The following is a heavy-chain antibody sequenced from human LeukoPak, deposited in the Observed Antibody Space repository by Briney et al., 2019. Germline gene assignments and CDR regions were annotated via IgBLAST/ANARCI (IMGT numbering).Heavy chain of an antibody. J-gene: IGHJ4*02. D-gene: IGHD6-19*01. CDR1: GFTFSSYS. V-gene: IGHV3-21*01. CDR3: ARDSVWRGPPIAVAGTDF. Sequence: GGSLRLSCATSGFTFSSYSMNWVRQAPGKGLEWVSSISPSSTYIYYADSMKGRFTISRDNAKNSMYLQMNSLRAEDTAVYYCARDSVWRGPPIAVAGTDFWGRGTLVTVSS. CDR2: ISPSSTYI.